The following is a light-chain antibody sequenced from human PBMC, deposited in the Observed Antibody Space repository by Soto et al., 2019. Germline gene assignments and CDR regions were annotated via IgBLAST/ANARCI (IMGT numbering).Light chain of an antibody. J-gene: IGKJ2*01. V-gene: IGKV1-5*01. CDR2: DAS. CDR3: QQYKSFPNT. CDR1: QSANSW. Sequence: DIQMTQSPSTLSASVGDRVTTTCRASQSANSWLAWYQQKSGKAPQLLIYDASILEEGVPTRFSGSGSGTEFALTISSLQPDDFATYYCQQYKSFPNTFGQGTKVEIK.